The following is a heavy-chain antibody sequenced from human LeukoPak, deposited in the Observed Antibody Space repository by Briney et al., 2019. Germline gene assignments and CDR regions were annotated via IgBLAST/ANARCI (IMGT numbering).Heavy chain of an antibody. J-gene: IGHJ4*02. CDR2: ISWNSGSI. V-gene: IGHV3-9*01. CDR3: AKSGQQWLGNFDY. Sequence: GRSLRLSCAASGFTFDDYAMHWVRQAPGKGLEWVSGISWNSGSIGYADSVKGRFTISRDNAKNSLYLQMNSLGAEDTALYYCAKSGQQWLGNFDYWGQGTLVTVSS. D-gene: IGHD6-19*01. CDR1: GFTFDDYA.